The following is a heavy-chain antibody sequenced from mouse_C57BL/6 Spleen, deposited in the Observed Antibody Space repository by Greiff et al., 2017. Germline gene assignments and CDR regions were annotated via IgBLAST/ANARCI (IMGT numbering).Heavy chain of an antibody. V-gene: IGHV7-3*01. CDR2: IRNKANGYTT. CDR1: GFTFTDYY. Sequence: DVKLVESGGGLVQPGGSLSLSCAASGFTFTDYYMSWVRQPPGKALEWLGFIRNKANGYTTEYSASVKGRFTISRDNSQSILYLQMNALRAEDSATYYCARSCPLTAFDYWGQGTTLTVSS. J-gene: IGHJ2*01. CDR3: ARSCPLTAFDY. D-gene: IGHD4-1*01.